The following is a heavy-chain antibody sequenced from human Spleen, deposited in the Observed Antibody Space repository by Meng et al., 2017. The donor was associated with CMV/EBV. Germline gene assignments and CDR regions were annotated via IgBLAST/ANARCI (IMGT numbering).Heavy chain of an antibody. CDR2: ISTSNGNT. V-gene: IGHV1-18*01. D-gene: IGHD3-10*01. CDR1: DYTFTSFG. Sequence: ASVKVSCKASDYTFTSFGMNWVRQAPGQGLEWMGWISTSNGNTNYAEKFQGRVTMTTDTSTSTAYMELRSLRSDDTAVYYCARPVRGVIDFDYWGQGTLVTVSS. CDR3: ARPVRGVIDFDY. J-gene: IGHJ4*02.